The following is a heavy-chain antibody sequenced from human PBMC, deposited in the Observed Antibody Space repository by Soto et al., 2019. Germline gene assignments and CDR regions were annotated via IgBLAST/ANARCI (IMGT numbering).Heavy chain of an antibody. V-gene: IGHV3-48*03. D-gene: IGHD3-16*01. CDR3: ARGGIH. CDR1: GYTFNSHE. CDR2: ISGSGTT. J-gene: IGHJ4*02. Sequence: EVLLVESGGGSRQPGGSLRLSCVASGYTFNSHEMNWARQAPGKGLEWISSISGSGTTNYAESVKGRFTISRDNAHKSLFLEMKDLRVEDTAVYYCARGGIHWGQGTLVTVSS.